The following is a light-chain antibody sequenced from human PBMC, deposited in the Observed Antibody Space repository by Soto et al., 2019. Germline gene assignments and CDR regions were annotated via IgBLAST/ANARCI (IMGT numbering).Light chain of an antibody. Sequence: QSALTQPASVSGSPGQSITISCTGTSSDVGGHNSVAWYQHNPGKAPKLMIYDVSNRPSGVSSRFSGSKSGNTASLSISGLQAEDEADYYCSSYTSSSTQVFGTGTKLTVL. CDR3: SSYTSSSTQV. CDR1: SSDVGGHNS. CDR2: DVS. J-gene: IGLJ1*01. V-gene: IGLV2-14*01.